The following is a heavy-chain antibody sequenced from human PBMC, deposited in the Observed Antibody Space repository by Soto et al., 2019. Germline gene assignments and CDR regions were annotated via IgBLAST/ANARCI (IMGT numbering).Heavy chain of an antibody. D-gene: IGHD2-15*01. J-gene: IGHJ4*02. Sequence: WASVKVSCKACGYTFTGCYIHWVRQPRGQGLEWRGWINPNSGGTKYPQKFQGRVTMTRDTSIRTVYMWLTGLKSDDTAVYFCARDLAKGGGSAGFNYLGQGTRVTVSS. CDR1: GYTFTGCY. CDR3: ARDLAKGGGSAGFNY. CDR2: INPNSGGT. V-gene: IGHV1-2*02.